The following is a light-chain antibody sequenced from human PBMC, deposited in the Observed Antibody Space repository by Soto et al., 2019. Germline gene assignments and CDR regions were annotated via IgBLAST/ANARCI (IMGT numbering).Light chain of an antibody. Sequence: DIVMTQSPDSLAVSLGERATINCKSSQSVLHSSNNKNYLTWYQQKPGQPPKLLIYWASTRASGVPDRFSGSWSGTDFTLTISSLQAEDVAVYYCQHSDAPPYTFGQGTKVEIK. J-gene: IGKJ2*01. CDR1: QSVLHSSNNKNY. V-gene: IGKV4-1*01. CDR3: QHSDAPPYT. CDR2: WAS.